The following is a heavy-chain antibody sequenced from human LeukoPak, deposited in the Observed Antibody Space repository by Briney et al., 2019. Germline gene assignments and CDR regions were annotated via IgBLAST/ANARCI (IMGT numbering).Heavy chain of an antibody. J-gene: IGHJ4*02. Sequence: ASVKVSRKASGYTFTSYAMNWVRQAPGQGREWLGWINTNTGNPTDAQGFTGGCVFSLDTSVSTAYLPISSLKAEDTAVYYCARGRDCGGDCYIPDFDYWGQGTLVTVSS. CDR3: ARGRDCGGDCYIPDFDY. CDR2: INTNTGNP. CDR1: GYTFTSYA. D-gene: IGHD2-21*02. V-gene: IGHV7-4-1*02.